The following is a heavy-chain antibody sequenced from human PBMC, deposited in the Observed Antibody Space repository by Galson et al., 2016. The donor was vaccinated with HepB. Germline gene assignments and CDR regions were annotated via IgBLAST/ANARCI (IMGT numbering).Heavy chain of an antibody. CDR3: PRDPGTSPPEYYYALDV. CDR1: GASIGSRTYY. J-gene: IGHJ6*02. CDR2: FYYSGTT. Sequence: SETLSLTCSVSGASIGSRTYYWVWIRQPPGKALEFIGNFYYSGTTHYNPSLQSRVTISFDASKNHFSLKLTSVTAADTAVYYCPRDPGTSPPEYYYALDVWGPGTTVTVSS. D-gene: IGHD1-14*01. V-gene: IGHV4-39*02.